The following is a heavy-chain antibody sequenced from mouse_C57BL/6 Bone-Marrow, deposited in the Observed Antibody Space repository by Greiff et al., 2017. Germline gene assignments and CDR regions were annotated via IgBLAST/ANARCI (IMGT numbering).Heavy chain of an antibody. CDR1: GYTFTSYG. CDR3: ARSMITAPYYWYFDV. Sequence: SGAELVRPGSSVKMSCKTSGYTFTSYGINWVKQRPGQGLEWIGYIYIGNGYTEYNEKFKGKATLTSDTSSSTAYMQLSSLTSEDAAIYFCARSMITAPYYWYFDVWGTGTTVTVSS. J-gene: IGHJ1*03. CDR2: IYIGNGYT. D-gene: IGHD2-4*01. V-gene: IGHV1-58*01.